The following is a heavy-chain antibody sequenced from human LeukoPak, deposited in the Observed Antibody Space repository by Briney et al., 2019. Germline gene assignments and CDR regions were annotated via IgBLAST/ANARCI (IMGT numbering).Heavy chain of an antibody. J-gene: IGHJ4*02. CDR2: IGISSGNT. V-gene: IGHV3-48*04. CDR1: VFPFSDYS. CDR3: ARDHNYAFDN. Sequence: GGSLRLSCTASVFPFSDYSMNWVPQAPARGLERISYIGISSGNTKYADSVKGRFTISADNARNSLYLQMNSLRVEDTAVYYCARDHNYAFDNWGQGTLVSVSS. D-gene: IGHD1-1*01.